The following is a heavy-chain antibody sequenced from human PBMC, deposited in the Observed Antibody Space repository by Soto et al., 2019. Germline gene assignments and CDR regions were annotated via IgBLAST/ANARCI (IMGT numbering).Heavy chain of an antibody. CDR3: ARALLGSSSLSLMYNWLDP. Sequence: PSETLSLTCTVSGGSISRYYWNWIRQPAGKGLEWIGRIYTGGSTNYNPSLKSRVTMSVDTSKNQFSLKLTSVTAADTAVYYCARALLGSSSLSLMYNWLDPWGQGTLVTAPQ. CDR2: IYTGGST. J-gene: IGHJ5*02. V-gene: IGHV4-4*07. CDR1: GGSISRYY. D-gene: IGHD6-6*01.